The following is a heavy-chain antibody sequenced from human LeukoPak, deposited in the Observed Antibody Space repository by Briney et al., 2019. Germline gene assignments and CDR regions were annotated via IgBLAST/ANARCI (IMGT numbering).Heavy chain of an antibody. D-gene: IGHD1-7*01. V-gene: IGHV3-9*01. CDR2: INRNSGSI. CDR3: AGKGITGTSGWFDP. CDR1: GFTFYDYA. Sequence: GRSLRLSSAASGFTFYDYAMHWGRRAPAKGLEWGSGINRNSGSIGYSDSVKGRFTISRDNAKNSLYLQMNSLRAEDTALYYCAGKGITGTSGWFDPWRQGTLVTVSS. J-gene: IGHJ5*02.